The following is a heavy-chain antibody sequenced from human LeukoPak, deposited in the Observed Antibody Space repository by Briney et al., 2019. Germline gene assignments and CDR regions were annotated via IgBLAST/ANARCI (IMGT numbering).Heavy chain of an antibody. V-gene: IGHV3-23*01. D-gene: IGHD3-3*01. CDR3: AKGERSDFWSGYYSPFYYYYMDV. Sequence: GGSLRLSCAASGFTFSSYAMSWVRQAPGKGLEWVSAISGSGGSTYYADSVKGRFTISRDNSKNTLYLQMNSLRAEDTAVHYCAKGERSDFWSGYYSPFYYYYMDVWGKGTTVTVSS. CDR2: ISGSGGST. CDR1: GFTFSSYA. J-gene: IGHJ6*03.